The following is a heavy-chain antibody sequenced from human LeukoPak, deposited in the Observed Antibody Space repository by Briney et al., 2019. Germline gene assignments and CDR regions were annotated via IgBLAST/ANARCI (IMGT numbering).Heavy chain of an antibody. CDR3: AKVRNCYGDCYYFGY. J-gene: IGHJ4*02. CDR2: IRGSGDST. CDR1: GFTFNNYA. Sequence: GGSLRLSCAASGFTFNNYAMSWVRQAPGKGLEWVSGIRGSGDSTYYVDSVKGRFTISRDNSKNTLYLQMNSLRAEDTAVYYCAKVRNCYGDCYYFGYWGQGTLVTVSS. D-gene: IGHD2-2*01. V-gene: IGHV3-23*01.